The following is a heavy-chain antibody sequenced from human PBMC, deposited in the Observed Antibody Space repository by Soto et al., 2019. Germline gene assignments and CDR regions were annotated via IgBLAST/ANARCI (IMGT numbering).Heavy chain of an antibody. J-gene: IGHJ6*03. CDR1: GGTFRSYA. CDR2: IIPIFGIA. D-gene: IGHD6-6*01. CDR3: AREYSSSDSTMDL. V-gene: IGHV1-69*04. Sequence: QVQLVQSGAEVKKPGSSVKVSCKASGGTFRSYALSWVRQAPGQGLEWMGRIIPIFGIANYAQKFQGRVTITANKSTSTAYMELSSLRSEDTAGYYCAREYSSSDSTMDLWGKGTTVTVSS.